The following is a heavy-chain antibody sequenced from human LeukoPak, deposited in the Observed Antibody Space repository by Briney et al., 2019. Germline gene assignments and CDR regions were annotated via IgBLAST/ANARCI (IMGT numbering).Heavy chain of an antibody. CDR1: GYSISSGYY. V-gene: IGHV4-38-2*02. D-gene: IGHD6-6*01. J-gene: IGHJ3*02. CDR3: AREGYSSSSGAFDI. CDR2: IYHSGST. Sequence: SEILSLTCTVSGYSISSGYYWGWIRQPPGKGLEWIGSIYHSGSTYYNPSLKSRVTISVDTSKNQFSLKLSSVTAADTAVYYCAREGYSSSSGAFDIWGQGTMVTVSS.